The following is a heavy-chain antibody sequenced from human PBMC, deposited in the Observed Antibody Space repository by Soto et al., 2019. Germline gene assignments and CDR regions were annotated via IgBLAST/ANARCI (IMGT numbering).Heavy chain of an antibody. CDR3: ARHLYYGSGSDPDAFDI. J-gene: IGHJ3*02. Sequence: QLQLQESGPGLVKPSETLSLTCTVSGGSISSSSYYWGWIRQPPGKGLEWIGSIYYSGSTYYNPSLKSRVTITVDTSKNQFSLKLSSVTAADTAVYYCARHLYYGSGSDPDAFDIWGQGTMFTVSS. CDR2: IYYSGST. D-gene: IGHD3-10*01. V-gene: IGHV4-39*01. CDR1: GGSISSSSYY.